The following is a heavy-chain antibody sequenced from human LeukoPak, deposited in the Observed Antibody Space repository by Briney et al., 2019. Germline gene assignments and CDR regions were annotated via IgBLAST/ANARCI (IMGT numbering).Heavy chain of an antibody. CDR1: GGSFSGYY. D-gene: IGHD2-2*01. Sequence: SSETLSLXCAVYGGSFSGYYWRWIRQPPGKGLESIGEINHSGSTNYNPSLKSRVTISVDTSKNQFSLKLSSVTAADTAVYYCARGVRYCSSTSCSTYYYYMDVWGKGTTVTVSS. V-gene: IGHV4-34*01. CDR3: ARGVRYCSSTSCSTYYYYMDV. J-gene: IGHJ6*03. CDR2: INHSGST.